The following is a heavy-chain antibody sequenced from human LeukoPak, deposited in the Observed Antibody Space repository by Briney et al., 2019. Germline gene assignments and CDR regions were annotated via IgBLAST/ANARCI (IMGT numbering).Heavy chain of an antibody. D-gene: IGHD3-16*02. J-gene: IGHJ4*02. Sequence: PSETLSLTCAVYGGSFSGYCWSWIRQPPGKGLEWIGEINHSGSTNYNPSLKSRVTISVDTSKNQFSLRLSSVTAADTAVYYCARAPYVWGSYRYMMDYWGQGTLVTVSS. V-gene: IGHV4-34*01. CDR3: ARAPYVWGSYRYMMDY. CDR1: GGSFSGYC. CDR2: INHSGST.